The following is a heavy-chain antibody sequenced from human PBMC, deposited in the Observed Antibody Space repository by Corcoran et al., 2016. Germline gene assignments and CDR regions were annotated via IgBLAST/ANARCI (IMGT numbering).Heavy chain of an antibody. J-gene: IGHJ3*02. Sequence: QVQLQESGPGLVKPSETLSLTCTVSGGSISSYYWSWIRQPPGKGLEWIGYIYYSGSTNYNPSLKSRVTISVDTSKNQFSLKLSSVTAADTAVYYCARYNRGYIEDAFDIWGQGTMVTVSS. D-gene: IGHD5-12*01. CDR3: ARYNRGYIEDAFDI. CDR2: IYYSGST. V-gene: IGHV4-59*01. CDR1: GGSISSYY.